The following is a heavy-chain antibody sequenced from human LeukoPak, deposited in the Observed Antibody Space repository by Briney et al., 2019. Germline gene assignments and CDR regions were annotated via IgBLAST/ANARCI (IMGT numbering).Heavy chain of an antibody. CDR3: ASSKDGRIAAAQFDY. CDR2: IYTSGST. D-gene: IGHD6-13*01. CDR1: GGSISSGSYY. V-gene: IGHV4-61*02. J-gene: IGHJ4*02. Sequence: SQTLSLTCTVSGGSISSGSYYWSWIRQPAGKGLEWIVRIYTSGSTNYNPSLKSRVTISVDTSKNQFSLKLSSVTAADTAVYYCASSKDGRIAAAQFDYWGQGTLVTVSS.